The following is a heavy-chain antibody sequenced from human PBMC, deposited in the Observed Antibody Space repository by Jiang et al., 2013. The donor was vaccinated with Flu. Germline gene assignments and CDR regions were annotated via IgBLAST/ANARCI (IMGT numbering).Heavy chain of an antibody. CDR3: ARAPRGSYCGGDCPYYFDY. D-gene: IGHD2-21*02. J-gene: IGHJ4*02. CDR2: IYHSGST. Sequence: GPGLVKPSQTLSLTCAVSGGSISSGGYSWSWIRQPPGKGLEWIGYIYHSGSTYYNPSLKSRVTISVDRSKNQFSLKLSSVTAADTAVYYCARAPRGSYCGGDCPYYFDYWGQGTLVTVSS. V-gene: IGHV4-30-2*01. CDR1: GGSISSGGYS.